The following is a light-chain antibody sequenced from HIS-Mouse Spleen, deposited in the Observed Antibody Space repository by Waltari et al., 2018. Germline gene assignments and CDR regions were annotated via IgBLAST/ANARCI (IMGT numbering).Light chain of an antibody. Sequence: DIVMTQSPDFLAVSLGERATINCTSSQNVLYSSNNKNYLAWYQQKPGQPPKLLIYWASTRDSGVPDRFSGSGSGTDFTLTISSLQAEYVAVYYCQQYYSTPPITFGQGTRLEIK. CDR3: QQYYSTPPIT. V-gene: IGKV4-1*01. CDR2: WAS. J-gene: IGKJ5*01. CDR1: QNVLYSSNNKNY.